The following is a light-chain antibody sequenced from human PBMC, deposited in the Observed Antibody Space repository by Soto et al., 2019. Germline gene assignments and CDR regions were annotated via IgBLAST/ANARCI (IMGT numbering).Light chain of an antibody. Sequence: EIVLTQSPGTLSLSPGERATLSCRASQSVSSSYLAWYQQKPGQAPRLLIYGTSSRATGIPDKFSGSGSGTDFTLTISRLEPEDFAVYYCQQYGDSPVRTFGGGTKVEIK. CDR1: QSVSSSY. J-gene: IGKJ4*01. CDR2: GTS. CDR3: QQYGDSPVRT. V-gene: IGKV3-20*01.